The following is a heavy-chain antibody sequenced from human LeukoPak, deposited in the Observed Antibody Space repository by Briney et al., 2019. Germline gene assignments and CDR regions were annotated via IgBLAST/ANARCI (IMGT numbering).Heavy chain of an antibody. CDR2: TRKKGSSYTT. D-gene: IGHD2-21*01. CDR3: TRGLGD. CDR1: GFTFSDYY. Sequence: GGTLRLSCAASGFTFSDYYMDWVRQAPGKGLEWVGRTRKKGSSYTTEYAASVKGRFTISRDDAKNSLYLQMNSLKTEDTAVYYCTRGLGDWGQGTLVTPSA. J-gene: IGHJ4*02. V-gene: IGHV3-72*01.